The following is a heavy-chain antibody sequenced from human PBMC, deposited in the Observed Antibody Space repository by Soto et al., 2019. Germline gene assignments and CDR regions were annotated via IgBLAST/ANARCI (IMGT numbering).Heavy chain of an antibody. Sequence: ASVKVSCKASGYIFTNYGISWVRQAPGQGLEWMGWISGYNANTNYAQKLQGRVTMTTDTSTSTGYMELRSLRSADTAVYYCARHPGLLALARYGMDVWGQGTTVTVSS. CDR3: ARHPGLLALARYGMDV. D-gene: IGHD6-6*01. CDR1: GYIFTNYG. V-gene: IGHV1-18*01. CDR2: ISGYNANT. J-gene: IGHJ6*02.